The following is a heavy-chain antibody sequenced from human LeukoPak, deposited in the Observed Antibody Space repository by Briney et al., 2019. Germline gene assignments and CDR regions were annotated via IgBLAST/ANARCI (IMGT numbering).Heavy chain of an antibody. Sequence: GGSLRLSCAASGFTFSNYAMHWVRQAPGKGLEWVAFIRYDGINKYYAESVKGLFDISRDNSKNTLYLQMNSMRAEDTAVYYCAKDLTQSGYADYWGQGTLVTVSS. CDR1: GFTFSNYA. J-gene: IGHJ4*02. CDR3: AKDLTQSGYADY. D-gene: IGHD5-12*01. V-gene: IGHV3-30*02. CDR2: IRYDGINK.